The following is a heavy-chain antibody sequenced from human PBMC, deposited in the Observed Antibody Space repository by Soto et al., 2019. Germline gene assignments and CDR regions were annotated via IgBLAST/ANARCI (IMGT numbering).Heavy chain of an antibody. V-gene: IGHV3-33*01. CDR1: GFTFSSYG. CDR2: IWYDGSNK. Sequence: QVQLVESGGGVVQPGRSLRLSCAASGFTFSSYGMHWVRQAAGKGLEWVAVIWYDGSNKYYADSVKGRFTISRDNSKNTLYLQMNSLRAEDTAVYYCARDDDTAMVNYWGQGTLVTVSS. CDR3: ARDDDTAMVNY. J-gene: IGHJ4*02. D-gene: IGHD5-18*01.